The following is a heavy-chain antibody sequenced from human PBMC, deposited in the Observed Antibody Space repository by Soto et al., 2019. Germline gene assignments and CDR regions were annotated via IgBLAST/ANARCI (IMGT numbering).Heavy chain of an antibody. CDR1: GGSISSGGYY. Sequence: QVQLQESGPGLVKPSQTLSLTCIVSGGSISSGGYYWSWIRQHPGKGLEWIGYIYYSGSTYYNPSLKSRVTISVDTSKNQFSLKLSSVTAADTAVYYCARVWSRFGDNYYYYYMDVWGKGTTVTVSS. CDR2: IYYSGST. CDR3: ARVWSRFGDNYYYYYMDV. J-gene: IGHJ6*03. D-gene: IGHD3-10*01. V-gene: IGHV4-31*03.